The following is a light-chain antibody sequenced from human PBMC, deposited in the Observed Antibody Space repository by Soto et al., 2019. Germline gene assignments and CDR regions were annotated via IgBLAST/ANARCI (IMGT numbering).Light chain of an antibody. CDR3: QQYYRWPVT. J-gene: IGKJ4*01. CDR1: LFIANH. CDR2: AAS. Sequence: IGLSQSPATLSVSPGERVTXSFQASLFIANHLAWYQRKPGQSPRLLIHAASTGAPDVPARFSGSWSGAEFTLTIDSLQSDDSAIYYCQQYYRWPVTFGGGTKVDI. V-gene: IGKV3-15*01.